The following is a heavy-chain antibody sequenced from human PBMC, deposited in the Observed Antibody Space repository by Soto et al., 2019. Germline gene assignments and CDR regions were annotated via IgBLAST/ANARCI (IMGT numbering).Heavy chain of an antibody. CDR2: ISGSGGST. J-gene: IGHJ4*02. CDR3: AKLIAVAGTLFDY. D-gene: IGHD6-19*01. CDR1: GFTFYSYA. Sequence: GSLRLSLAASGFTFYSYAMSWGRPATGKGLEWGSAISGSGGSTYYADSVKGRFTISRDNSKNTLYLQMNSLRAEDTAVYYCAKLIAVAGTLFDYWGQGNLVTVSS. V-gene: IGHV3-23*01.